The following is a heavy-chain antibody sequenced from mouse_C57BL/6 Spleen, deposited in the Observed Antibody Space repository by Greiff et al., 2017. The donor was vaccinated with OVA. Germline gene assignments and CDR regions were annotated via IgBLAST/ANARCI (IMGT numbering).Heavy chain of an antibody. V-gene: IGHV5-4*03. D-gene: IGHD1-1*01. CDR2: ISDGGSYT. J-gene: IGHJ2*01. CDR3: ARGATVVATGDYFDY. Sequence: EVMLVESGGGLVKPGGSLKLSCAASGFTFSSYAMSWVRQTPDKRLEWVATISDGGSYTYYPANVKGRFTISRDNAKNNLYLQMSHLKSEDTAMYYCARGATVVATGDYFDYWGQGTTLTVSS. CDR1: GFTFSSYA.